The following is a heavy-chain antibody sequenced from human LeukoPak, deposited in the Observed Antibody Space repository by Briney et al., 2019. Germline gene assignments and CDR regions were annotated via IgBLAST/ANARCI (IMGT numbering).Heavy chain of an antibody. J-gene: IGHJ5*02. CDR2: ISTTTS. V-gene: IGHV3-21*01. CDR1: GFTFSNYS. Sequence: GGSLRLSCATSGFTFSNYSLNWVRQAPGKGLEWVSSISTTTSYYADSVKGRFSISRDNAKNSLYLQMKSLRAEDTAVYYCARGKTSQNIVTRKTYNWFDPWGQGTLVTVSS. CDR3: ARGKTSQNIVTRKTYNWFDP. D-gene: IGHD2/OR15-2a*01.